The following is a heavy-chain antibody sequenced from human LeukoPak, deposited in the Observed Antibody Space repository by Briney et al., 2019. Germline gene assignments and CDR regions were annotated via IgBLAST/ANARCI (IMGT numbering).Heavy chain of an antibody. V-gene: IGHV3-30*04. CDR2: ISYDGSDK. Sequence: PGGSLRLSCAASGFTFSSYAMQWVRPAPGKGLEWVAVISYDGSDKNYADSVKGRFTISRDNSMDTLYLQMNSLRAEDTAVYYCARAVYRSGGYYFDYWGQGILVTVSS. D-gene: IGHD6-19*01. J-gene: IGHJ4*02. CDR3: ARAVYRSGGYYFDY. CDR1: GFTFSSYA.